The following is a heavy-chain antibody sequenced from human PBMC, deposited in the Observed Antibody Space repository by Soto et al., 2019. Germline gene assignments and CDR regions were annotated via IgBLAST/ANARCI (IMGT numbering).Heavy chain of an antibody. Sequence: ASVKVSCKASGYTFTSYAMHWVRQAPGQRLEWMGWINAGNGNTKYSQKFQGRVTITRDTSASTAYMELSSLRSEDTAVYYCGSEYCSSTSCYGMDVWGQGTTVTAP. D-gene: IGHD2-2*01. V-gene: IGHV1-3*01. CDR2: INAGNGNT. J-gene: IGHJ6*02. CDR3: GSEYCSSTSCYGMDV. CDR1: GYTFTSYA.